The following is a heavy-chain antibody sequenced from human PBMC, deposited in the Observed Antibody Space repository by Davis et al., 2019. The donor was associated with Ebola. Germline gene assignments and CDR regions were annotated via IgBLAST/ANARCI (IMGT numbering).Heavy chain of an antibody. J-gene: IGHJ4*02. CDR3: GRDLGAIDY. Sequence: PGGSLRLSCAASGFPLGNYWMSWVRQAPGKGLEWVANIKQDGSEKYSVDSVKGRFTISRDNAKNSLYLQMNSLRAEDTAVYYCGRDLGAIDYWGQGTLVTVSS. D-gene: IGHD1-26*01. V-gene: IGHV3-7*01. CDR1: GFPLGNYW. CDR2: IKQDGSEK.